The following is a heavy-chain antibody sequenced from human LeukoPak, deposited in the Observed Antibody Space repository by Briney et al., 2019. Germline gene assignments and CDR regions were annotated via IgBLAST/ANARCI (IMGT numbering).Heavy chain of an antibody. Sequence: PGGSLRLSCAASGFTFSSYSMNWVRQAPGKGLEWVSAISGSGGSTYYADSVKGRFTISRDTSKSSLYLQMNSLRAEDTAVYYCAKRSGDSYYLDSWGQGTLVTVSS. CDR2: ISGSGGST. D-gene: IGHD2-15*01. CDR3: AKRSGDSYYLDS. V-gene: IGHV3-23*01. J-gene: IGHJ4*02. CDR1: GFTFSSYS.